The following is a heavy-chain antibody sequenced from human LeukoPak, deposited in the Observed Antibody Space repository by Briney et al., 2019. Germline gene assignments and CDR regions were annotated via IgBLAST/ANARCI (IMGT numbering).Heavy chain of an antibody. CDR2: IIPIFGTA. CDR1: GGTFSSYA. CDR3: ARGNYDSSGYYGVIDY. Sequence: SVKVSCKASGGTFSSYAISWVRQAPGQGLEWMGGIIPIFGTANYAQKFRGRVTITADESTSTAYMELSSLRSEDTAVYYCARGNYDSSGYYGVIDYWGQGTLVTVSS. J-gene: IGHJ4*02. V-gene: IGHV1-69*13. D-gene: IGHD3-22*01.